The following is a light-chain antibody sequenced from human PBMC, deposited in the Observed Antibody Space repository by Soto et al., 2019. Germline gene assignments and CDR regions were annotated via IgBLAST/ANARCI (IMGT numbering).Light chain of an antibody. V-gene: IGLV2-18*02. CDR3: SSFTTTNTYV. Sequence: QSVLPQPPSVSGSPGHSVAISCTGTSSDVGSYNRVSWYQQPPDSAPKLIIYDVTNRPSGVPDRFSGSKSGNAASLTISGLQAEDEADYYCSSFTTTNTYVFGSGTKVTVL. J-gene: IGLJ1*01. CDR1: SSDVGSYNR. CDR2: DVT.